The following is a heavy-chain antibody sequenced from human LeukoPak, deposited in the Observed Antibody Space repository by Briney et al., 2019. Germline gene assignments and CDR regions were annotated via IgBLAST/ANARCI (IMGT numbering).Heavy chain of an antibody. CDR1: GGTFCSYA. J-gene: IGHJ6*03. CDR2: IIPIFGTA. CDR3: ARVYGWYYYYMDV. V-gene: IGHV1-69*13. Sequence: ASVKVSCKASGGTFCSYAISWVRQAPGQGLEWMGGIIPIFGTANYAQKFQGRVTITADESTSTAYMELSSLRSEDTAVYYCARVYGWYYYYMDVWGKGTTVTVSS. D-gene: IGHD6-19*01.